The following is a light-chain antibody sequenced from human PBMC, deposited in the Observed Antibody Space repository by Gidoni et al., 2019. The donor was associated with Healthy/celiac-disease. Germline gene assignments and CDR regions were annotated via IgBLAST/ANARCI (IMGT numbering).Light chain of an antibody. Sequence: DIVLTQSPGTLSLSPGERATLSCRASQSVSSSYLAWYQQKPGQAPRLLIYGASSRATGTPDRFSGSVSGTDFTLTLSRLEPEDFAVYYCQQYGSSPGTFGQGTKVEIK. J-gene: IGKJ1*01. CDR1: QSVSSSY. V-gene: IGKV3-20*01. CDR2: GAS. CDR3: QQYGSSPGT.